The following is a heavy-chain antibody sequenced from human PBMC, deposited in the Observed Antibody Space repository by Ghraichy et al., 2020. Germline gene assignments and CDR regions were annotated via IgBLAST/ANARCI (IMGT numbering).Heavy chain of an antibody. Sequence: VKVSCKASGYTFTSYYMHWVRQAPGQGLEWMGIINPSGGSTSYAQKFQGRVTMTRDTSTSTVYMELSSLRSEDTAVYYCARGAWLQEAHDAEYFQHWGQGTLVTVSS. CDR3: ARGAWLQEAHDAEYFQH. J-gene: IGHJ1*01. CDR1: GYTFTSYY. V-gene: IGHV1-46*01. D-gene: IGHD5-24*01. CDR2: INPSGGST.